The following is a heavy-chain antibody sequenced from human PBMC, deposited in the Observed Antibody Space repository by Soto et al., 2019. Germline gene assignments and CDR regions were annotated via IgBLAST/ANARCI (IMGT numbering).Heavy chain of an antibody. Sequence: QVQLVESGGGVVQPGRSLRLSCAASGFTFSSYSMHWVRQAPGKGLEWVAVISYDGSNKYYADSVKGRFTISRDNSKNTLYLQMNSLRAEDTAVYYCARGAGIAVAATSFDYWGLGTLVTVSS. V-gene: IGHV3-30-3*01. CDR2: ISYDGSNK. J-gene: IGHJ4*02. D-gene: IGHD6-19*01. CDR1: GFTFSSYS. CDR3: ARGAGIAVAATSFDY.